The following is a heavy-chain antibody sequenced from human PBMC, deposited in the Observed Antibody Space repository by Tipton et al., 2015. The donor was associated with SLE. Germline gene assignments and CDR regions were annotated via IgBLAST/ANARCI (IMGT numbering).Heavy chain of an antibody. Sequence: TLSLTCTVSGGSISSYYWSWIRQPPGKGLEWIGYIYYSGSTNYNPSLKSRVTRSVDTSKNQFSLKLSSVTAADTAVYYCARWAGPTVNFDYWGQGTLVTVSS. D-gene: IGHD4-11*01. CDR1: GGSISSYY. CDR3: ARWAGPTVNFDY. J-gene: IGHJ4*02. V-gene: IGHV4-59*01. CDR2: IYYSGST.